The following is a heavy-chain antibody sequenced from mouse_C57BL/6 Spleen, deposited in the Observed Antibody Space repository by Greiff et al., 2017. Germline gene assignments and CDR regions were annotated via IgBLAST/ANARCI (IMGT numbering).Heavy chain of an antibody. CDR1: GYTFTSYW. CDR2: IHPSDSDT. J-gene: IGHJ3*01. V-gene: IGHV1-74*01. D-gene: IGHD2-1*01. Sequence: QVQLQQPGAELVKPGASVKVSCKASGYTFTSYWMHWVKQRPGQGLEWIGRIHPSDSDTNYNQKFKGKATLTVDKSSSTAYMQLSSLTTEDSAVYYCAPHHGNYGAWFAYWGQGTRVTVSA. CDR3: APHHGNYGAWFAY.